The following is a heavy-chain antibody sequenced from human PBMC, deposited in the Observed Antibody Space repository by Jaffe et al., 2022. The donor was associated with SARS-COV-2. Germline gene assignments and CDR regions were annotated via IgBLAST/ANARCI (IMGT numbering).Heavy chain of an antibody. V-gene: IGHV2-26*01. J-gene: IGHJ4*02. CDR3: ARMVRYSSGWDKRGLDY. Sequence: QVTLKESGPVLVKPTETLTLTCTVSGFSLSNARMGVSWIRQPPGKALEWLAHIFSNDEKSYSTSLKSRLTISKDTSKSQVVLTMTNMDPVDTATYYCARMVRYSSGWDKRGLDYWGQGTLVTVSS. D-gene: IGHD6-19*01. CDR2: IFSNDEK. CDR1: GFSLSNARMG.